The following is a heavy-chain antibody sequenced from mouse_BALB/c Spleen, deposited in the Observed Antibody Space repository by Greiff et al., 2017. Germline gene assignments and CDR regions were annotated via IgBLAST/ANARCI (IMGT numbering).Heavy chain of an antibody. CDR2: IRNKANGYTT. Sequence: EVKVVESGGGLVQPGGSLRLSCAPSGFTFTDYYMSWVRQPPGKALEWLGFIRNKANGYTTEYSASVKGRFTISRDNSQSILYLQMNTLRAEDSATYYCARDRDYGYWYFDVWGAGTTVTVSS. CDR1: GFTFTDYY. CDR3: ARDRDYGYWYFDV. V-gene: IGHV7-3*02. D-gene: IGHD1-1*01. J-gene: IGHJ1*01.